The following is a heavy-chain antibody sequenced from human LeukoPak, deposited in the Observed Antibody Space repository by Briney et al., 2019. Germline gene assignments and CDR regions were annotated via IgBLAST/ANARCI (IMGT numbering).Heavy chain of an antibody. CDR2: ISSSSTYT. J-gene: IGHJ4*02. V-gene: IGHV3-11*06. CDR1: GFSFSNFY. Sequence: GGSLRLSCAASGFSFSNFYMSWIRQAPGKGLEWVTYISSSSTYTNSADSVRGRFTISRDNAKNSLYLQMNSLRVEDTAVYYCARESDSSGYYDYWGQGTLVTVSS. D-gene: IGHD3-22*01. CDR3: ARESDSSGYYDY.